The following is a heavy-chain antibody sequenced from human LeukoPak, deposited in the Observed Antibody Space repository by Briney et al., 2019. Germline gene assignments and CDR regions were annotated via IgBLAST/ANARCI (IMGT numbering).Heavy chain of an antibody. CDR3: ASTIVGAPTNFDY. Sequence: TSETLSLTCTVSGGSISSGCYYWSWIRQPAGRGLEWIGRIYTSGSTNYNPPLKRRGTISVDTSKNQFSLKLSSVTAADTAVDYCASTIVGAPTNFDYWGQGTLVTVSS. CDR1: GGSISSGCYY. D-gene: IGHD1-26*01. J-gene: IGHJ4*02. V-gene: IGHV4-61*02. CDR2: IYTSGST.